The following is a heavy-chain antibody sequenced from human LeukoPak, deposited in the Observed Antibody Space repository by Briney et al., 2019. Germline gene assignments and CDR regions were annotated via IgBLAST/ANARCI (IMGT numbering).Heavy chain of an antibody. CDR2: FYYSGST. Sequence: SETLSLTCSVSGGSIRTHYWNCVRQPPGKGLEWIGCFYYSGSTTYNPSLKSRVTISIDTSKSQVSLKLTSVTAADTAVYYCTTHPPITYWGQGTLVTVSS. D-gene: IGHD3-10*01. CDR3: TTHPPITY. J-gene: IGHJ4*02. CDR1: GGSIRTHY. V-gene: IGHV4-59*08.